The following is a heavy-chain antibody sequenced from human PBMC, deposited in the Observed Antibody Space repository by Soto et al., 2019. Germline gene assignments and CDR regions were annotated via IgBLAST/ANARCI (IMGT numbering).Heavy chain of an antibody. J-gene: IGHJ3*01. D-gene: IGHD1-26*01. CDR3: AKVVARIVGATTGPLDV. V-gene: IGHV3-23*01. Sequence: EVQLLESGGGLVQPGGSVRLSCVASGFTWSVMNWVRQAPGKGLEWVSGFGHDGESTYYADSVRGRFTISRDNSKNMIYLEMNSLRAEDTAVYYCAKVVARIVGATTGPLDVWGHGTMVSVSS. CDR2: FGHDGEST. CDR1: GFTWSV.